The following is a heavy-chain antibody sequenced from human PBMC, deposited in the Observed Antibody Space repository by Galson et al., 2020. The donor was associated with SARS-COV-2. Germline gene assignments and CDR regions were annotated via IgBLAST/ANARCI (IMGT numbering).Heavy chain of an antibody. CDR3: ARAHYDILTGYFGGSTPTLDY. CDR2: IYYSGST. D-gene: IGHD3-9*01. V-gene: IGHV4-39*07. Sequence: ASETLSLTCTVSGGSISSSSYYWGWIRQPPGKGLEWIGSIYYSGSTYYNPSLKSRVTISVDTSKNQFSLKLSSVTAADTAVYYCARAHYDILTGYFGGSTPTLDYWGQGTLVTVSS. J-gene: IGHJ4*02. CDR1: GGSISSSSYY.